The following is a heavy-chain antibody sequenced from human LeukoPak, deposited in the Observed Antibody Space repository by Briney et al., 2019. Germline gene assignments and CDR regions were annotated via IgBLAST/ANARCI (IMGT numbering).Heavy chain of an antibody. D-gene: IGHD6-13*01. Sequence: EASVKVSCKASGGTFISYAISWVRQAPGQGLEWMGGIIPIFGTANYAQKFQGRVTITADESTSTAYMELSSLRSEDTAVYYCARDRAAAAYDAFDIWGQGTMVTVSS. V-gene: IGHV1-69*13. CDR2: IIPIFGTA. CDR1: GGTFISYA. J-gene: IGHJ3*02. CDR3: ARDRAAAAYDAFDI.